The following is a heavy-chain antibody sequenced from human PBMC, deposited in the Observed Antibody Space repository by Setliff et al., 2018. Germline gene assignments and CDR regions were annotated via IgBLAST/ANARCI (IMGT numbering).Heavy chain of an antibody. Sequence: AASVKVSCKASGFTFKTYSFSWIRQAPGQGLEWVGWISGYNGNTIYAQNFQGRVTMTTDASTNTAYMELRSLGSDDTAVYYCATFRGYTYGYDYWGQGTLVTV. CDR3: ATFRGYTYGYDY. V-gene: IGHV1-18*01. J-gene: IGHJ4*02. CDR2: ISGYNGNT. CDR1: GFTFKTYS. D-gene: IGHD5-18*01.